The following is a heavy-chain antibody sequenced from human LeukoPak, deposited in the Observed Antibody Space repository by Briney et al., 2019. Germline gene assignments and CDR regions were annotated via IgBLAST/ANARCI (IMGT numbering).Heavy chain of an antibody. CDR3: ARGGVRARWVYYGSGSYRKDHDAFDI. CDR1: GGSFSGYY. D-gene: IGHD3-10*01. Sequence: SETLSLTCAVYGGSFSGYYWSWIRQPPGKGLEWIGEINHSGSTNYNPSLKSRVTISVDTSKNQFSLKLSSVTAADTAVYYCARGGVRARWVYYGSGSYRKDHDAFDIWGQGTMVTVSS. J-gene: IGHJ3*02. V-gene: IGHV4-34*01. CDR2: INHSGST.